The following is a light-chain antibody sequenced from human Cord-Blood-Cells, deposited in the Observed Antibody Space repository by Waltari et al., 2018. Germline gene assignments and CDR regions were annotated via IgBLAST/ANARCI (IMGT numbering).Light chain of an antibody. CDR3: CSYAGSYTVV. Sequence: QSALTQSRSVSASPGQSVTISCTGTSSDVGGYNYVSWYQYQQGKAPKPMIYDVIKRPSGVPDRFSGSKSGNTASLTISVLQAEDEADYYCCSYAGSYTVVFGGGTKLTVL. CDR1: SSDVGGYNY. V-gene: IGLV2-11*01. J-gene: IGLJ2*01. CDR2: DVI.